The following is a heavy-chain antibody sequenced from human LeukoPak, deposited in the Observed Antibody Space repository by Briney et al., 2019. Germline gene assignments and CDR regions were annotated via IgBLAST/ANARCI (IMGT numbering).Heavy chain of an antibody. CDR3: AREGRIVVVTHYGMDV. CDR1: GFTFSSYW. V-gene: IGHV3-7*01. J-gene: IGHJ6*02. Sequence: GGSLRLSCAASGFTFSSYWMSWVRQAPGKGLEWVAHIKQDGSEKYYLDSVKGRFTISRDSAKNSLYLQMNSLRAEDTAVYYCAREGRIVVVTHYGMDVWGQGTTVTVSS. D-gene: IGHD3-22*01. CDR2: IKQDGSEK.